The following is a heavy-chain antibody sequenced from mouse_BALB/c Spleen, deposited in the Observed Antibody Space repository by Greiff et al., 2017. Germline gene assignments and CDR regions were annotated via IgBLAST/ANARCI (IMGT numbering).Heavy chain of an antibody. CDR3: AREYSYYFDY. CDR2: ISSGGST. V-gene: IGHV5-6-5*01. Sequence: EVKLMESGGGLVKPGGSLKLSCAASGFTFSSYAMSWVRQTPEKRLEWVASISSGGSTYYPDSVKGRFTISRDNARNLLYLQMSSLRSEDTAMYYCAREYSYYFDYWGQGTTLTGAS. J-gene: IGHJ2*01. D-gene: IGHD5-1*01. CDR1: GFTFSSYA.